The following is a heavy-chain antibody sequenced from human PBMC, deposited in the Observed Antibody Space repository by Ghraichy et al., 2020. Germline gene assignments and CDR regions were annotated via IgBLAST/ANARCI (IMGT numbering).Heavy chain of an antibody. J-gene: IGHJ4*02. V-gene: IGHV3-23*01. CDR3: ARDLSAELAAY. Sequence: GSLRLSCVASGFTFSRYAMTWVRQVPEKGLEWLSVITNTGDKTYYADSVKGRFTTSRDNSKNTLYLQMNSLRVDDTAVYYCARDLSAELAAYWGQGTLVTVSS. CDR2: ITNTGDKT. D-gene: IGHD1-1*01. CDR1: GFTFSRYA.